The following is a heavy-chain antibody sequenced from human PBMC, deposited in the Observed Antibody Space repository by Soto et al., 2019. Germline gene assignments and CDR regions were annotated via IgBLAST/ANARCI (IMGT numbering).Heavy chain of an antibody. Sequence: GGSLRLSCAASGFTFSSYAMGWVRQGPGKGLEWVAVVSIGGSTHYADSVRGRFTISRDNSKNTLSLQMNSLTAEDTAVYFCAKDSRLPGFGLLIHAFDIWGHGTMVTVSS. D-gene: IGHD3-3*01. J-gene: IGHJ3*02. CDR2: VSIGGST. V-gene: IGHV3-23*01. CDR3: AKDSRLPGFGLLIHAFDI. CDR1: GFTFSSYA.